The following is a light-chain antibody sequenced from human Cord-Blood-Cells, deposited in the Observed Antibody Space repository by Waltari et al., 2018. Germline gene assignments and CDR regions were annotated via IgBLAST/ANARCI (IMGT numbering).Light chain of an antibody. CDR1: QSVSSSY. CDR2: GAS. Sequence: EIVLMQSPGTLSLSPGERATLSCRASQSVSSSYLAWYQQKPGQAPRLLIYGASSRATGITDRFSGSGSGTDFTLTISRLEPEDFAVYYCQQYGSSPWTFGQGTKVEIK. V-gene: IGKV3-20*01. J-gene: IGKJ1*01. CDR3: QQYGSSPWT.